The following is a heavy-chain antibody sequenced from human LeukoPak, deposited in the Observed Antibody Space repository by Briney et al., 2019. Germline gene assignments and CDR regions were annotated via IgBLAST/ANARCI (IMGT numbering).Heavy chain of an antibody. D-gene: IGHD6-13*01. CDR1: GFTFSSYA. CDR2: ISSKGGST. V-gene: IGHV3-64*01. J-gene: IGHJ5*02. Sequence: GGSLRLSCAASGFTFSSYAMHWVRQAPGKGLEYVSAISSKGGSTYYANSVKGRFTISRDNSKNTLYLQMGSLRAEDMAVYYCARGDKQLVFERRKGGFDPWGQGTLVTVSS. CDR3: ARGDKQLVFERRKGGFDP.